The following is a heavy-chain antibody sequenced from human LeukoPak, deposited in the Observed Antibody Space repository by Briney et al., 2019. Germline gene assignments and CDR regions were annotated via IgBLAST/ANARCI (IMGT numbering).Heavy chain of an antibody. CDR3: ARGPRIAAAGTEWFDP. CDR1: GGSISSYY. V-gene: IGHV4-59*01. Sequence: SETLSLTCTVSGGSISSYYWSWIRQPPGKGLEWIGYIYYSGSTNYNPSLKSRVTISVDTSKNQFSLKLSSVTAADTAVYYCARGPRIAAAGTEWFDPWGQGTLVTVSS. D-gene: IGHD6-13*01. J-gene: IGHJ5*02. CDR2: IYYSGST.